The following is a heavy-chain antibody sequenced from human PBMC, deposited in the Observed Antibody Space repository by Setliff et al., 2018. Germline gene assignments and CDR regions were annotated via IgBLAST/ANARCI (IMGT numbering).Heavy chain of an antibody. CDR3: TTSRAPRVVLAADFDL. CDR2: ISPYSGET. V-gene: IGHV1-18*01. CDR1: GYTFTNYA. Sequence: ASVKVSCKASGYTFTNYAINWVRQAPGQGLEWMGWISPYSGETNNAQKFQDRLSVTADTSSKTIYMELRSLTSDDTAVYFCTTSRAPRVVLAADFDLWGQGTLVTVSS. J-gene: IGHJ4*02. D-gene: IGHD2-21*01.